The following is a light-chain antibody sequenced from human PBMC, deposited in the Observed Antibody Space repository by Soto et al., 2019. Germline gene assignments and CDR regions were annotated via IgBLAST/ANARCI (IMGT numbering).Light chain of an antibody. Sequence: DIQMNQSPSSLSASVGDRVTITCRASQGIRNFLAWYQQKPGKVPKLLISAASTLESGVPSRFSGSGSGTDFTLTITSLQPEDVATYYCQKYSSVITFGQGTRLEIK. V-gene: IGKV1-27*01. CDR2: AAS. J-gene: IGKJ5*01. CDR3: QKYSSVIT. CDR1: QGIRNF.